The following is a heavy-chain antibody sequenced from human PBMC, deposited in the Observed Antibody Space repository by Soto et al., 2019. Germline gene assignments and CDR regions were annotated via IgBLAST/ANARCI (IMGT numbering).Heavy chain of an antibody. V-gene: IGHV1-69*04. J-gene: IGHJ4*02. CDR3: ARDSGTVGYYDS. CDR1: GGTFSTYT. D-gene: IGHD3-22*01. Sequence: SVKVSCKASGGTFSTYTINWVRQAPGQGLEWMGRIIPLLDVTNNAQRFQGRVTITADKSTSTVYMELTSLTSQDTAVYYCARDSGTVGYYDSWGQGTLVTVSS. CDR2: IIPLLDVT.